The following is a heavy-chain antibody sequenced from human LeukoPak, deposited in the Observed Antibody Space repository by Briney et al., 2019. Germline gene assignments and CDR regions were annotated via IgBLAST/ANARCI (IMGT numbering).Heavy chain of an antibody. CDR3: ARHVHYDDFWSGYYNWFDP. CDR2: IYTSGST. J-gene: IGHJ5*02. V-gene: IGHV4-4*09. Sequence: SETLSLTCTVSGGSISSYYWSWIRQPPGKGLEWIGYIYTSGSTNYNPSLKSRVTISVDTSKNQFSLKLSSVTAADTAVYYCARHVHYDDFWSGYYNWFDPWGQGTLVTVSS. D-gene: IGHD3-3*01. CDR1: GGSISSYY.